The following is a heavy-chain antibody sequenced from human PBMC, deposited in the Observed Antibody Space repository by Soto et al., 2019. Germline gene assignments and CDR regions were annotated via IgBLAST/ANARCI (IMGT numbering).Heavy chain of an antibody. CDR2: IYYSGST. V-gene: IGHV4-39*01. D-gene: IGHD1-1*01. Sequence: QLQLQESGPGLVKPSETLSLTCTVSGGSISSSSYYWGWIRQPPGKGLEWIGSIYYSGSTYYNPSRQTRVTITIDTAKNQFTLKLSSTTAANTAVYYCARHPALTSFDSWGQGTLVTVSS. CDR3: ARHPALTSFDS. J-gene: IGHJ4*02. CDR1: GGSISSSSYY.